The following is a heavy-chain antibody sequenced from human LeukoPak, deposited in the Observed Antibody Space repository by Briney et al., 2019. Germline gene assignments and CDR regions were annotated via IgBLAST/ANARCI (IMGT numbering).Heavy chain of an antibody. CDR2: ISWNSGSI. Sequence: PGRSLRLSCAASGFTFDDYAMHWVRQAPGKGLEWVSGISWNSGSIGYADSVKGRFTISRDNAKTSLYLQMNSLRAEDTALYYCAKETEAGPFDYWGQGTLVTVSS. D-gene: IGHD6-19*01. CDR1: GFTFDDYA. J-gene: IGHJ4*02. V-gene: IGHV3-9*01. CDR3: AKETEAGPFDY.